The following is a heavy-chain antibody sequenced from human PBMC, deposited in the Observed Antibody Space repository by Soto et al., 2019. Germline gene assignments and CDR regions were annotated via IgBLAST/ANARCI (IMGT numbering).Heavy chain of an antibody. D-gene: IGHD3-3*01. Sequence: GSLKISCAASGFTFSSYSMNWVRQAPGKGLEWVSSISSSSSYIYYADSVTGRFTISRDNAKNSLYLQMNSLRAGDTAVYYCARPHSDFWSGSEYWGQGTLVTVSS. CDR1: GFTFSSYS. CDR3: ARPHSDFWSGSEY. J-gene: IGHJ4*02. V-gene: IGHV3-21*01. CDR2: ISSSSSYI.